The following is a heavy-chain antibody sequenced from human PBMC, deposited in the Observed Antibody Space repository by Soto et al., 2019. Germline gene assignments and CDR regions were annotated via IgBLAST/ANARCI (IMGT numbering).Heavy chain of an antibody. J-gene: IGHJ4*02. CDR2: TKVKTDGGTT. Sequence: GSLRYCGAASGVTFTNAGMSWVRQAPGKGLEWVGRTKVKTDGGTTDSAAPVKGKFTISGDDSKNTLYLQMNSLKTEDTAVYYCGRLEGLATISYYFDYWGQGALVTVSS. CDR1: GVTFTNAG. D-gene: IGHD1-1*01. CDR3: GRLEGLATISYYFDY. V-gene: IGHV3-15*01.